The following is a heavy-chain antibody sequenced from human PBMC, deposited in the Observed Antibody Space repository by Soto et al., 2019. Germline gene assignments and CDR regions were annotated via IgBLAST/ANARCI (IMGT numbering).Heavy chain of an antibody. CDR2: INPNNGGT. CDR1: GYTFTGYY. J-gene: IGHJ6*02. Sequence: ASVKVSCKASGYTFTGYYMHWVRQAPRQGLEWMGWINPNNGGTNYAQKFQGRVTMTRDTSINTAYIELSRLRSDDTAVYYCARGGITFSYAMDVWGQGTTVTVS. D-gene: IGHD3-16*01. V-gene: IGHV1-2*02. CDR3: ARGGITFSYAMDV.